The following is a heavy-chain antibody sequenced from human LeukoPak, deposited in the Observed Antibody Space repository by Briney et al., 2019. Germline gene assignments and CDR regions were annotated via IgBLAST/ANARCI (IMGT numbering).Heavy chain of an antibody. Sequence: SVKVSCKASGGTFISYAISWVRQAPGQGLEWMGGIIPIFGTANYAQKFQGRVTITADESTSTAYMELSSLRSEDTAVYYCARGGHCGGDCYSDFDYWGQGTLVTVSS. CDR2: IIPIFGTA. J-gene: IGHJ4*02. D-gene: IGHD2-21*02. CDR3: ARGGHCGGDCYSDFDY. V-gene: IGHV1-69*13. CDR1: GGTFISYA.